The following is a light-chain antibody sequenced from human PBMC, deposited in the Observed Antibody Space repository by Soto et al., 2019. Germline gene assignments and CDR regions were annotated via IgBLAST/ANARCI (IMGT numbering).Light chain of an antibody. CDR2: DVS. V-gene: IGLV2-14*01. CDR3: TSYTSSTTRVV. CDR1: SSDTGGYDS. J-gene: IGLJ2*01. Sequence: QSALAQPASVSGSPGQSITMSCTGTSSDTGGYDSVSWYQQYTGKAPKLMIYDVSNRPSGVSNRFSGSKSGNTASLTISGLQAEDEADYYCTSYTSSTTRVVFGGGTKLTVL.